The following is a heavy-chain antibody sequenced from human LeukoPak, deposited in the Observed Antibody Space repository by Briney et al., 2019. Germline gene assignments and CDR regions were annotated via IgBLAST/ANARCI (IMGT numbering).Heavy chain of an antibody. V-gene: IGHV4-59*01. Sequence: SETLSLTCTVSGGSISSYYWSWIRQPPGKGLEWIGYIYYSGSTNYNPSLKSRVTISVDTSKNQFSLKLSSVTAADTAVYYCARARDDYGDYPFDYWGQGTPVTVSS. CDR1: GGSISSYY. D-gene: IGHD4-17*01. J-gene: IGHJ4*02. CDR3: ARARDDYGDYPFDY. CDR2: IYYSGST.